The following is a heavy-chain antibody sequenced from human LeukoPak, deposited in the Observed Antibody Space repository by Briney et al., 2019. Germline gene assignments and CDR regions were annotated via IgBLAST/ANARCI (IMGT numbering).Heavy chain of an antibody. Sequence: SETLSLTCAVYGGSFSGYYWSWIRQPPGKGLEWIGEISHSGSTNYNPSLKSRVTISVDTSKNQFSLKLSSVTAADTAVYYCARRGPAYSSLGRLNFDYWGQGTLVTVSS. J-gene: IGHJ4*02. CDR2: ISHSGST. V-gene: IGHV4-34*01. CDR3: ARRGPAYSSLGRLNFDY. D-gene: IGHD6-13*01. CDR1: GGSFSGYY.